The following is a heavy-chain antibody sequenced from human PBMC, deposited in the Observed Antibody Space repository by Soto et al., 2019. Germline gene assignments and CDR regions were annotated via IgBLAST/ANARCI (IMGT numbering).Heavy chain of an antibody. V-gene: IGHV3-23*01. CDR2: ISGSGGST. J-gene: IGHJ4*02. CDR3: AKHIGGGSGWYSGY. Sequence: PGGSLRLSCAASGFTFGSYAMSWVRQAPGKGLEWVSAISGSGGSTYYADSVKGRFTISRDNSKNTLYLQMNSLRAEDTAVYYCAKHIGGGSGWYSGYWGQGTPGHRLL. D-gene: IGHD6-19*01. CDR1: GFTFGSYA.